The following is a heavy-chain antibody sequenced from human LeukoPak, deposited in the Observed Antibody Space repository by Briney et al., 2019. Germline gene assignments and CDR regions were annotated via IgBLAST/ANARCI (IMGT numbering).Heavy chain of an antibody. CDR1: GGTFSSYA. V-gene: IGHV1-69*06. J-gene: IGHJ4*02. CDR2: IIPIFGTA. Sequence: GSSVKVSCKASGGTFSSYAISWVRQAPGQGLEWMGGIIPIFGTANYAQKFQGRVTITADKSTSTAYMELSSLRSEDTAVYYCARGNYYDSSGPTQEYYFDYWGQGTLVTVSS. D-gene: IGHD3-22*01. CDR3: ARGNYYDSSGPTQEYYFDY.